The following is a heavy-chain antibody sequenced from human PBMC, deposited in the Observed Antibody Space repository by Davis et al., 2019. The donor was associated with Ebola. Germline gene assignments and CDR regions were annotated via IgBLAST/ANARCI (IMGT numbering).Heavy chain of an antibody. J-gene: IGHJ3*01. Sequence: SQTLSLTCVDPGGRLNTGNYSWTWIRQPPGKGLEWIGSIYHTGSTWYNPSLKSRVIMSMDVPRNQFSLRLTSLTASDTAMFYCARHPGRNWYLGAFDVWGQGTMVTVSS. CDR1: GGRLNTGNYS. V-gene: IGHV4-30-2*01. D-gene: IGHD1-20*01. CDR3: ARHPGRNWYLGAFDV. CDR2: IYHTGST.